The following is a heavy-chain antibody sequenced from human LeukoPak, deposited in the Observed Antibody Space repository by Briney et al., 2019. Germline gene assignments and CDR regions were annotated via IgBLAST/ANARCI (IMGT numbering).Heavy chain of an antibody. CDR1: GFTFSSYA. CDR3: AKDENPRPRNYFQH. Sequence: GGSLRLSCAASGFTFSSYAMSWARQAPGKGLEWVSAISGSGGSSYYADSVRGRFTISRDNSKNTLYLQMNSLRAEDTAVYYCAKDENPRPRNYFQHWGQGTLVTVSS. V-gene: IGHV3-23*01. CDR2: ISGSGGSS. J-gene: IGHJ1*01. D-gene: IGHD2/OR15-2a*01.